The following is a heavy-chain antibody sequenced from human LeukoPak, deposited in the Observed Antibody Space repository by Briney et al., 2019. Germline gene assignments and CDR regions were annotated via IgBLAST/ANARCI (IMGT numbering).Heavy chain of an antibody. CDR1: GFIFSDFG. CDR3: ATQYYDFRSGFYTADYYFDY. D-gene: IGHD3-3*01. CDR2: ISAHSRYI. Sequence: GGSLTLSCAASGFIFSDFGMSWVRQAPGKGLEWVSSISAHSRYIYYADLVKRRFTITRDNAQNSLYQEINSMRGEDSAVYYCATQYYDFRSGFYTADYYFDYWGRGTLVTVSS. V-gene: IGHV3-21*01. J-gene: IGHJ4*02.